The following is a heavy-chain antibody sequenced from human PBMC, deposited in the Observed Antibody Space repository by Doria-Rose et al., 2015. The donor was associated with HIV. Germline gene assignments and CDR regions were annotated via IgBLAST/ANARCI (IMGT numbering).Heavy chain of an antibody. D-gene: IGHD6-13*01. CDR1: GVSLSSPGMG. J-gene: IGHJ4*02. Sequence: QESGPVLVKPTETLTLTCTVSGVSLSSPGMGVSWIRQPPGQALEWLAHIFSDDERSYKTSLKSRFTISRGTSKSQVVLTMTDMDPVDTATYYCARIKSSRWYHRYYFDFWGQGTLVIVSA. CDR2: IFSDDER. CDR3: ARIKSSRWYHRYYFDF. V-gene: IGHV2-26*01.